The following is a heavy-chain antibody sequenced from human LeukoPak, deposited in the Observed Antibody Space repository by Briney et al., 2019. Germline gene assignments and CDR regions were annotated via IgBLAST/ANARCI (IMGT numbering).Heavy chain of an antibody. CDR2: IHYTGST. D-gene: IGHD5-12*01. V-gene: IGHV4-59*01. J-gene: IGHJ6*03. CDR1: GGSITNYY. Sequence: SETLSLTCTVSGGSITNYYWSWIRQPPGKGLEWIGYIHYTGSTNHNPSLKSRVTISVDTSKNKISLKLSSVTAADTAVYYCARVVYSGYDFRSAMAVCSKGTTVTVYS. CDR3: ARVVYSGYDFRSAMAV.